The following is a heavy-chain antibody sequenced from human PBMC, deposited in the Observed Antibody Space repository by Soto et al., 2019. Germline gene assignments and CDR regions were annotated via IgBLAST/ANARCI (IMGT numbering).Heavy chain of an antibody. CDR3: ARDRGAIPYYYYGMDV. D-gene: IGHD2-21*01. J-gene: IGHJ6*02. Sequence: AGGSLRLSCAASGFTFSSYSMNWVRQAPGKGLEWVSSISSSSSYIYYADSVKGRFTISRDNAKNSLYLQMNSLRAEDTAVYYCARDRGAIPYYYYGMDVWGQGTTVTVSS. V-gene: IGHV3-21*01. CDR2: ISSSSSYI. CDR1: GFTFSSYS.